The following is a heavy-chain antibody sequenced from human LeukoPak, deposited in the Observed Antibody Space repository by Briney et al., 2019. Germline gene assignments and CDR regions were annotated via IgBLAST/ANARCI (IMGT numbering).Heavy chain of an antibody. CDR2: IYPGDSDT. J-gene: IGHJ4*01. CDR1: GYSFTSSW. D-gene: IGHD1-26*01. V-gene: IGHV5-51*01. CDR3: ARFSVGGTYYPNY. Sequence: GESLQISSQGSGYSFTSSWIGWVRQMPGKGLEWMGIIYPGDSDTRYSPSFQGQVTISADKSISTAYLQWSSLKASDTAMYYCARFSVGGTYYPNYWGDGTLVSVSS.